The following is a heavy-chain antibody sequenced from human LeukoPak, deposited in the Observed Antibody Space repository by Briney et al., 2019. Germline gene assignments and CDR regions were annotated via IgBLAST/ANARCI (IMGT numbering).Heavy chain of an antibody. J-gene: IGHJ3*02. CDR2: IKSKTDGGTT. CDR1: GFTFSNAW. D-gene: IGHD3-3*01. Sequence: GGSLRLSCAASGFTFSNAWMSWVRQAPGKGLEWVGRIKSKTDGGTTDYAAPVKGRLTISRDDSKTTLYLQMNSLKTEDTAVYYCTRDRYYDFWSGYYRAFGIWGQGTMVTVSS. V-gene: IGHV3-15*01. CDR3: TRDRYYDFWSGYYRAFGI.